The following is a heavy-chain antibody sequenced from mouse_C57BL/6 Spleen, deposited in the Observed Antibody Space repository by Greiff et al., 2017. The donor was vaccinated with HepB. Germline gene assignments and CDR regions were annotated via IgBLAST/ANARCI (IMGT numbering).Heavy chain of an antibody. J-gene: IGHJ3*01. D-gene: IGHD2-1*01. V-gene: IGHV14-2*01. CDR3: ASYGNYAQAWFAY. Sequence: DVKLQESGAELVKPGASVKLSCTASGFNIKDYYMHWVKQRTEQGLEWIGRIDPEDGETKYAPKFQGKATITADTSSNTAYLQLSSLTSEDTAVYYCASYGNYAQAWFAYWGQGTLVTVSA. CDR2: IDPEDGET. CDR1: GFNIKDYY.